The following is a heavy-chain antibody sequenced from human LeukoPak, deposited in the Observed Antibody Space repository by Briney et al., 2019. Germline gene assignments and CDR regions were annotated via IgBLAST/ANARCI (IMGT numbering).Heavy chain of an antibody. CDR1: GFTLSSCS. Sequence: PAGSLRLSCAASGFTLSSCSKHWVRQAPRKQLQFVTAIGSHGGNTYYAHSVKGRFTISRDISKNTLYLKLGTLTTADTAVYYCARGGNYGGALDIWGQGTMVTVSS. D-gene: IGHD1-7*01. CDR3: ARGGNYGGALDI. V-gene: IGHV3-64*01. CDR2: IGSHGGNT. J-gene: IGHJ3*02.